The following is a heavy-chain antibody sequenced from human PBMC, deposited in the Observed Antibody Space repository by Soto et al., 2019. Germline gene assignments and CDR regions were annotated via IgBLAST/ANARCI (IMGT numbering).Heavy chain of an antibody. CDR2: IYYSGST. CDR1: VGSVSSGSYY. J-gene: IGHJ3*02. V-gene: IGHV4-61*01. CDR3: ARGSMITFGGVIPAPAFDI. Sequence: SETLSLTCTVSVGSVSSGSYYWSWIRQPPGKGLEWIGYIYYSGSTNYNPSLKSRVTISVDTSKNQFSLKLSSVTAADTAVYYCARGSMITFGGVIPAPAFDIWGQGTMVT. D-gene: IGHD3-16*02.